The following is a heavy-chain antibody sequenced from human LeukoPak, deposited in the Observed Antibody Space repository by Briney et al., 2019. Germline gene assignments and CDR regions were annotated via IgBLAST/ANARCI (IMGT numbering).Heavy chain of an antibody. CDR3: ARSCGFPLWFGESSPLDY. CDR2: INAGNGNT. D-gene: IGHD3-10*01. Sequence: ASVKVSCKASGYTFTSYAMHWVCQAPGQRLEWMGWINAGNGNTKYSQKFQGRVTITRDTSASTAYMELSSLRSEDTAVYYCARSCGFPLWFGESSPLDYWGQGTLVTVSS. CDR1: GYTFTSYA. V-gene: IGHV1-3*01. J-gene: IGHJ4*02.